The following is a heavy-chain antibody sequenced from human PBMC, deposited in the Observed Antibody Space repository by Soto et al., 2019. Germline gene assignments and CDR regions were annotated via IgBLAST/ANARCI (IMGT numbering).Heavy chain of an antibody. D-gene: IGHD3-10*01. J-gene: IGHJ4*02. CDR1: GFTLSRYT. CDR2: IWNHGNAD. Sequence: PGGSLRLSCAASGFTLSRYTMHWVRQAPGKGLEWVALIWNHGNADSYADFVKGRFSISRDNSKNNVFLQMSSLRAEDTGVYYCARGPWLVGDITSFDYWGQGTLVTVSS. CDR3: ARGPWLVGDITSFDY. V-gene: IGHV3-33*08.